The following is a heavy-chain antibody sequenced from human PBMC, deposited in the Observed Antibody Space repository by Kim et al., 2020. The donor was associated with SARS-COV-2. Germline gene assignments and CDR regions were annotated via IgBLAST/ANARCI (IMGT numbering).Heavy chain of an antibody. Sequence: ADSVTSRFTISRDHAKNTLYLQMNSLRVEHTAVYYCARCYGSGTNYWGQGTLVTVS. V-gene: IGHV3-74*01. D-gene: IGHD3-10*01. CDR3: ARCYGSGTNY. J-gene: IGHJ4*02.